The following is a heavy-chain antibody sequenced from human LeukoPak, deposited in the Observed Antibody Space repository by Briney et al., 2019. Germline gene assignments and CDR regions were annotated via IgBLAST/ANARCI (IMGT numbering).Heavy chain of an antibody. CDR2: ISYDGSNK. Sequence: GGSLRLSCAASGFTFSSYAMHWVRQAPGKGLEWVAVISYDGSNKYYADSVKGRFTISRDNSKNTLYLQMNSLRAEDTAVYYCASSYSGSYWNAFDIWGQGTMVTVSS. V-gene: IGHV3-30-3*01. D-gene: IGHD1-26*01. CDR3: ASSYSGSYWNAFDI. CDR1: GFTFSSYA. J-gene: IGHJ3*02.